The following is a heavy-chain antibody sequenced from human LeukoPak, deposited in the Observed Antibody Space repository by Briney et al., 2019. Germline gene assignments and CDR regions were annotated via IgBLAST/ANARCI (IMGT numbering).Heavy chain of an antibody. Sequence: ASVKVSCKASGYTFTGYYMHWVRQAPGQGLEWMGWINPNSGGTNYAQKFQGRVTMSVDTSKNQLSLKLTSVTAADTAVYYCARDLGLYYYYMDVWGKGTTVTISS. CDR3: ARDLGLYYYYMDV. J-gene: IGHJ6*03. CDR2: INPNSGGT. CDR1: GYTFTGYY. D-gene: IGHD2-15*01. V-gene: IGHV1-2*02.